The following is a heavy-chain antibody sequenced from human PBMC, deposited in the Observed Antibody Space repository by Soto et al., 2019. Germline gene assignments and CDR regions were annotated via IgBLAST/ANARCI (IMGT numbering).Heavy chain of an antibody. J-gene: IGHJ5*02. CDR3: ATSRWDYYDSSGYSGHH. V-gene: IGHV1-69*01. CDR2: IIPIFGTA. CDR1: RGGLESNA. Sequence: ACRGGLESNALSSVRQEPGQGLEWMGGIIPIFGTANYAQKFQGRVMITADESTSTAYMELSSLRSEDTAVYYCATSRWDYYDSSGYSGHHWGQGTLVTVSS. D-gene: IGHD3-22*01.